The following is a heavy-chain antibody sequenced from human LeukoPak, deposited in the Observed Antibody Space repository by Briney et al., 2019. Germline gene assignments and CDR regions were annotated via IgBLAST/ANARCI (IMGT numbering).Heavy chain of an antibody. CDR3: AKGAILWFGELLGDFDY. J-gene: IGHJ4*02. V-gene: IGHV3-23*01. Sequence: GGSLRLSCAASGFTFSSYAMSWVRQAPGKGLEWVSAISGSGGSTYYADSVKGRFTISRDNSKNTLYLQMNSLRAEDTAVYYYAKGAILWFGELLGDFDYWGQGTLVTVSS. CDR2: ISGSGGST. CDR1: GFTFSSYA. D-gene: IGHD3-10*01.